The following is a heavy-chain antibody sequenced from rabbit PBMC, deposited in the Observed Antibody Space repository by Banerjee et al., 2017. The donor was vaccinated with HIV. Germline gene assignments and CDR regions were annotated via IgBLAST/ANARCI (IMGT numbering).Heavy chain of an antibody. D-gene: IGHD4-1*01. CDR1: GFSFSNYYY. V-gene: IGHV1S45*01. CDR3: ARDLAGVIGWNFGL. J-gene: IGHJ4*01. CDR2: IYVDSVANT. Sequence: QEQLEESGGDLVKPGASLTLTCTASGFSFSNYYYICWVRQAPGKGLEWIACIYVDSVANTYYANWAKGRFSISKTSWTTVTLQMTSLTAADTASYFCARDLAGVIGWNFGLWGPGTLVTVS.